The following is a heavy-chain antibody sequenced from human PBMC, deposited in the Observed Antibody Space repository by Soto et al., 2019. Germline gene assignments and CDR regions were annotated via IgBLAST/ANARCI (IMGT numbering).Heavy chain of an antibody. J-gene: IGHJ4*01. V-gene: IGHV5-51*01. D-gene: IGHD3-10*01. Sequence: GESLKISCKVSGYSFNFYWIAWVRHMPGKGLEWMGIIYPGDSDTRYSPSFQGQVTISVDKSINTAYLQWSSLKASDTAMYYCARQDGSGSYYFDSWGHGTLVTVSS. CDR1: GYSFNFYW. CDR2: IYPGDSDT. CDR3: ARQDGSGSYYFDS.